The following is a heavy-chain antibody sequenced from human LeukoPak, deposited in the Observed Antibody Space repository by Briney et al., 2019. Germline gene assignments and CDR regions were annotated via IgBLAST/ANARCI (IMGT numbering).Heavy chain of an antibody. V-gene: IGHV1-69*13. CDR1: GGTFSSYA. CDR3: AGSSLLSYYFDY. CDR2: IITIYGTA. Sequence: SVKVSCKSSGGTFSSYALSWLRQPPAQGLEWMGGIITIYGTANYAQKFQGRVTITADESRSTAYMELRSLRSEDTAVYSCAGSSLLSYYFDYWGQGTLVTVSS. D-gene: IGHD6-13*01. J-gene: IGHJ4*02.